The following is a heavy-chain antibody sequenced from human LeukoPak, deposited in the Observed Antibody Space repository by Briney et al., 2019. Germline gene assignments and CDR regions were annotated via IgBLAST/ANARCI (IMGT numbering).Heavy chain of an antibody. CDR3: ARLMVRGVIRQVQKFDY. CDR1: GGSISSSSCY. Sequence: KPSETLSLTCTVSGGSISSSSCYWGWIRQPPGKGLEWIGSIYYSGSTYYNPSLKSRVTISVDTSKNQFSLKLSSVTAADTAVYYCARLMVRGVIRQVQKFDYWGQGTLVTVSS. V-gene: IGHV4-39*07. J-gene: IGHJ4*02. D-gene: IGHD3-10*01. CDR2: IYYSGST.